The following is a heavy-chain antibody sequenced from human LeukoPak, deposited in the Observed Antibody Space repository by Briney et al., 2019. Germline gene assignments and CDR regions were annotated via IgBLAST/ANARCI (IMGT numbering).Heavy chain of an antibody. CDR3: ARTYCGGDCYYYYYYGMDV. V-gene: IGHV4-30-4*08. D-gene: IGHD2-21*02. Sequence: NPSQTLSLTCTVSGGSISSGDYYWSWIPQPPGKGLEWIGNIYYSGSTYYNPSLKSRVTISVDTSKNQFSLKLSSVTAADTAVYYCARTYCGGDCYYYYYYGMDVWGQGTTVTVSS. CDR1: GGSISSGDYY. CDR2: IYYSGST. J-gene: IGHJ6*02.